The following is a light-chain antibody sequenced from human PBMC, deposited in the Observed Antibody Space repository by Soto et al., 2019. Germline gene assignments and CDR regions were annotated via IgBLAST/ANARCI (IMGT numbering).Light chain of an antibody. J-gene: IGKJ1*01. CDR1: QSVSSN. CDR2: GAS. V-gene: IGKV3-15*01. Sequence: EIVMTQSPATLSVSPGESATLSCRASQSVSSNLAWYQQKPGQAPRLLIYGASTGATGIPARFSASGSGTEFTLTISSLQSEDFAIYYCHQYNNWPRTFGQGTKVEIK. CDR3: HQYNNWPRT.